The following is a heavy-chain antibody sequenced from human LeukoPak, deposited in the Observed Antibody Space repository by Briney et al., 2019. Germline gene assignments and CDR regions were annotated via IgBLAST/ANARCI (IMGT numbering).Heavy chain of an antibody. Sequence: GGSLRLSCAASGFTFDDYGMSWLRQAPGKGLEWVSGINWNGGSTGYADSVKGRFTISRDNAKNSLYLQMNSLRAEDTALYYCARAGCSSTSCFAYFDYWGQGTLVTVSS. CDR2: INWNGGST. CDR3: ARAGCSSTSCFAYFDY. V-gene: IGHV3-20*04. J-gene: IGHJ4*02. CDR1: GFTFDDYG. D-gene: IGHD2-2*01.